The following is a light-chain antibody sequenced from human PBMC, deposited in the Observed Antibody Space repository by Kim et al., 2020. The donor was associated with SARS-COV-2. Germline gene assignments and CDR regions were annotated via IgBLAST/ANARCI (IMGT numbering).Light chain of an antibody. CDR1: SSDVGGYNY. J-gene: IGLJ2*01. CDR3: SSYAGSNFVI. V-gene: IGLV2-8*01. Sequence: GQSVTISCTGTSSDVGGYNYVSWYQQHPGKAPKLMIYEVSKRTSGVPDRFSGSKSGNTASLTVSGLQAEDGAGYYCSSYAGSNFVIFGGGTQLTVL. CDR2: EVS.